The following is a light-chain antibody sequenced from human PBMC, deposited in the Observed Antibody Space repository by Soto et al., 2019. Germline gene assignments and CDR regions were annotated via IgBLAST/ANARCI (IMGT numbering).Light chain of an antibody. Sequence: EIVMTQSPATLSVSPGERATLSCRASQSISSNLAWYQQKPGQAPRLLIYGASTRATGIPATFSGSGSGTEFPLTISSLQAEDSAVYYWQQYNNWPFTFGPGTKVDIK. V-gene: IGKV3-15*01. J-gene: IGKJ3*01. CDR3: QQYNNWPFT. CDR2: GAS. CDR1: QSISSN.